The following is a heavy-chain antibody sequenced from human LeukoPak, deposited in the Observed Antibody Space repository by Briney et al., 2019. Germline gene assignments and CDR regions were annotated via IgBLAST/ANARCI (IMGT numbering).Heavy chain of an antibody. CDR3: AKDPGYSSGWAFDY. D-gene: IGHD6-19*01. CDR1: GFTFSSYA. CDR2: ISGSGGST. V-gene: IGHV3-23*01. Sequence: GGSLGLSCAASGFTFSSYAMSWVRQAPGKGLEWVSAISGSGGSTYYADSVKGRFTISRDNSKNTLYLQMNSLRAEDTAVYYCAKDPGYSSGWAFDYWGQGTLVTVSS. J-gene: IGHJ4*02.